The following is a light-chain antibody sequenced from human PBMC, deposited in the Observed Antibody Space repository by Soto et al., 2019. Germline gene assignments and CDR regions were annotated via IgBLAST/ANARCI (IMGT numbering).Light chain of an antibody. Sequence: EIVLPQSPGTLSLSPGERATLSCRASQSVASSYLAWYQQKPGQAPRLLIYGASSRATGIPDRFSGSGSGTDFALTISRLEPEDFEVYYCQQYVSSPYTVRQRTKVDSK. CDR1: QSVASSY. CDR3: QQYVSSPYT. CDR2: GAS. V-gene: IGKV3-20*01. J-gene: IGKJ2*01.